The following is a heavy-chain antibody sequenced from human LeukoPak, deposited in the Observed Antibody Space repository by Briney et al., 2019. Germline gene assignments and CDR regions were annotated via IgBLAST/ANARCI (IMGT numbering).Heavy chain of an antibody. J-gene: IGHJ4*02. Sequence: GRSLRLSCAASGFTFSNFGMHWVRQAPGKGLEWAAVILSDGRDKHDADSVKGRFTISRDNSKSTLYLQTDSLRSEDTAVYYCARDIVRGAAAYYFDYWGQGTLVTVSS. D-gene: IGHD1-26*01. CDR3: ARDIVRGAAAYYFDY. CDR1: GFTFSNFG. CDR2: ILSDGRDK. V-gene: IGHV3-30*04.